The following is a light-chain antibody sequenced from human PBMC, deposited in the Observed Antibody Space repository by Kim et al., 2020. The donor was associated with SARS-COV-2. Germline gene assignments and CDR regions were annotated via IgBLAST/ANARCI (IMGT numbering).Light chain of an antibody. Sequence: GKTVTIACTRSSGSIASNYGQWYQQRSGSSPTTVIYEDNQRPSGVPDRFSGSIDSSSNSASLTITGLKTEDEADYYCQSYDSSNQVFGGGTQLTVL. CDR2: EDN. J-gene: IGLJ3*02. CDR3: QSYDSSNQV. V-gene: IGLV6-57*01. CDR1: SGSIASNY.